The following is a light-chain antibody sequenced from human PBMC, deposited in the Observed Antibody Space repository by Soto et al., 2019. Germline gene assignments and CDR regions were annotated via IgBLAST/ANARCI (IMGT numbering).Light chain of an antibody. CDR2: KAS. V-gene: IGKV1-5*03. CDR1: QNINTW. CDR3: QQYNSYWT. Sequence: DIQVTQSPSTLSASLGDRVTITCRASQNINTWLAWYQQKPGKAPKLLINKASSLKSGVPSRLSGSGSGTEFILTISSLQPDDFATYYCQQYNSYWTFGQGTKVDIK. J-gene: IGKJ1*01.